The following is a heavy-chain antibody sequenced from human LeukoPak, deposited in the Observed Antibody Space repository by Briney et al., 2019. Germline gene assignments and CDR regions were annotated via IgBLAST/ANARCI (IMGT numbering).Heavy chain of an antibody. CDR2: ISYDGSNK. CDR1: GFTFSSYG. J-gene: IGHJ4*02. D-gene: IGHD6-19*01. Sequence: GGSLRLSCAASGFTFSSYGMHWVRQAPGKGLEWVAVISYDGSNKYYADSVKGRFTISRDNSENTLYLQMNSLRAEDTAVYYCAKDRTWGTASSGWYGDFDYWGQGTLVTVSS. CDR3: AKDRTWGTASSGWYGDFDY. V-gene: IGHV3-30*18.